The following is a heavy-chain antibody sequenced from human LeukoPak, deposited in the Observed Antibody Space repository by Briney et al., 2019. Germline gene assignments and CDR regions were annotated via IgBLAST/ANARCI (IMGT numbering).Heavy chain of an antibody. V-gene: IGHV3-33*01. CDR2: IWSGGSSK. J-gene: IGHJ6*02. D-gene: IGHD6-13*01. CDR1: GFTFSSYG. Sequence: PGGSLRLSCAASGFTFSSYGMHWVRQAPGKGLEWVAVIWSGGSSKHYADSVKGRFTISRDNSKNTLYLQMSSLRAEDTALYYCARGQPPSYYDMDVWGQGTTVTVSS. CDR3: ARGQPPSYYDMDV.